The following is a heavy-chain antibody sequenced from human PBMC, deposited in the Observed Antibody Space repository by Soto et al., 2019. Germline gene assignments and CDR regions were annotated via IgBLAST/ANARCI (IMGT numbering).Heavy chain of an antibody. CDR1: GFTFNSYG. D-gene: IGHD2-15*01. Sequence: QVQLVESGGGVVQPGRSLRLSCAASGFTFNSYGMHWVRQAPGKGLERVAVIWFDGRNEYYADSVKGRFTISRENSKNTLDLQMNSLRGDDTAVYYWAVAFKGGDYSWNYYYYGMDVWGQGATVTVAS. J-gene: IGHJ6*02. CDR2: IWFDGRNE. V-gene: IGHV3-33*03. CDR3: AVAFKGGDYSWNYYYYGMDV.